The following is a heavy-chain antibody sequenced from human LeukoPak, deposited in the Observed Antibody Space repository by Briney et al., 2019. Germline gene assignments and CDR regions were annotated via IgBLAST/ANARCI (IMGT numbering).Heavy chain of an antibody. J-gene: IGHJ6*03. D-gene: IGHD3-3*01. CDR2: IYYSGST. CDR1: GGSISSSSYY. V-gene: IGHV4-39*07. CDR3: ARVRREWQDYYYYYMDV. Sequence: PSETLSLTCTVSGGSISSSSYYWGWIRQPPGKGLEWIGSIYYSGSTYYNPSLKSRVTISVDTSKNQFSLKLSSVTAADTAVYYCARVRREWQDYYYYYMDVWGKGTTVTVSS.